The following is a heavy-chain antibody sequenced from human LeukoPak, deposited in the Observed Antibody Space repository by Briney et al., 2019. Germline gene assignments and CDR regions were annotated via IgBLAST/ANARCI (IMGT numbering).Heavy chain of an antibody. CDR1: GFTFSSYA. J-gene: IGHJ4*02. Sequence: PGGSLRLSCAASGFTFSSYAMHWVRQAPGKGLEWVAVISYDGSNKYYADSVKGRFTISRDNSKNTLYLQMNSLRAEDTAVYYCARGTPMVYWGQGTLVTVSS. CDR2: ISYDGSNK. CDR3: ARGTPMVY. D-gene: IGHD3-10*01. V-gene: IGHV3-30-3*01.